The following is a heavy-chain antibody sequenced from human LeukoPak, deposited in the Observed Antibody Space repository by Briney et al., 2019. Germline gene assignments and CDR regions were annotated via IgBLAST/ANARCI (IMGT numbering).Heavy chain of an antibody. CDR1: GGSISSYY. V-gene: IGHV4-4*07. CDR3: ARGVATITQDSFDI. D-gene: IGHD1-26*01. CDR2: IHTSGST. Sequence: SETLSLTCTVSGGSISSYYWSWIRQPAGKGLEWIGRIHTSGSTNYNPSLRSRVTMSVDTSENQFSLRLRSVTAADTALYYCARGVATITQDSFDIWGLGTMVTVSS. J-gene: IGHJ3*02.